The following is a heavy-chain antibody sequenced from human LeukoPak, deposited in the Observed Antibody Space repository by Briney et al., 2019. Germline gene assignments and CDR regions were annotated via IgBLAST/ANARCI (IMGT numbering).Heavy chain of an antibody. D-gene: IGHD2-21*01. V-gene: IGHV4-34*01. CDR2: INNSGST. J-gene: IGHJ6*03. CDR3: ARGGYCGGDCYYYYYYYMDV. CDR1: GGSFSGYY. Sequence: PSETLSLTCAVYGGSFSGYYWSWIRQPPGKGLEWIGEINNSGSTNYNPSLKSRVTISVDTSKNQFSLKLSSVTAADTAVYYCARGGYCGGDCYYYYYYYMDVWGKGTTVTVSS.